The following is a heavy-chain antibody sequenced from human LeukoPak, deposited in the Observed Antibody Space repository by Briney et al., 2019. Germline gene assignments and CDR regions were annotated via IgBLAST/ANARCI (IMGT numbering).Heavy chain of an antibody. CDR2: IYYSGST. D-gene: IGHD6-19*01. CDR3: ARGGPSSGWYVYPI. CDR1: GGSISSGSYY. V-gene: IGHV4-61*01. J-gene: IGHJ3*02. Sequence: PSETLSLTCTVSGGSISSGSYYWSWIRQPPGKGLEWIGYIYYSGSTNYNPSLKSRVTISVDTSKNQFSLKLSSVTAADTAVYYCARGGPSSGWYVYPIWGQGTMVTVSS.